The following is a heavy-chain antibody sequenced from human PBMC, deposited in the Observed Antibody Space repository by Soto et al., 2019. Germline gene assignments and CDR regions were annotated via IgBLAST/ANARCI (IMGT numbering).Heavy chain of an antibody. Sequence: GGTLRLSCAASGFTFSSYAMHWVRQAPGKGLEWLAVISYDGSNKYYADSVKGRFTISRDNSKNTLYLQINSLRAEDTAVYYCARDIVVVPAAIPNEDAYYHYGMDVWGQGTTVTVSS. V-gene: IGHV3-30-3*01. CDR1: GFTFSSYA. D-gene: IGHD2-2*01. CDR3: ARDIVVVPAAIPNEDAYYHYGMDV. CDR2: ISYDGSNK. J-gene: IGHJ6*02.